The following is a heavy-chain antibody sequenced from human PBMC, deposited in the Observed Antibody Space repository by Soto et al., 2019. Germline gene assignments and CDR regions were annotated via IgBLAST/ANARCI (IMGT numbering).Heavy chain of an antibody. Sequence: EVQLVESGGGLVQPGGSLRLSCAASGFTFSSYSMNWVRQAPGKGLEWVSYISSGSNTIYYADSVKGRFTISRDNAKNSLYLQMNSLRDEDTAVYYFARLGGWYGVWNWYFDVWGRGTLVTVSS. V-gene: IGHV3-48*02. D-gene: IGHD6-19*01. CDR1: GFTFSSYS. CDR2: ISSGSNTI. CDR3: ARLGGWYGVWNWYFDV. J-gene: IGHJ2*01.